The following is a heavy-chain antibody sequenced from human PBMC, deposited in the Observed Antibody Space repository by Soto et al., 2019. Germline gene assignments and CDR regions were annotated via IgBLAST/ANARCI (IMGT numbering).Heavy chain of an antibody. CDR2: IYDSGST. CDR3: ARSQAGSWNYFDH. D-gene: IGHD6-13*01. CDR1: CGSISNDF. V-gene: IGHV4-59*01. Sequence: SETLSLTCTVSCGSISNDFWSWIRQPPGKGLEWIGYIYDSGSTNYNPSLKSRVTMSVDTSKNQFSLKLSSVTAADTAMYYCARSQAGSWNYFDHWGQGTLVTVSS. J-gene: IGHJ4*02.